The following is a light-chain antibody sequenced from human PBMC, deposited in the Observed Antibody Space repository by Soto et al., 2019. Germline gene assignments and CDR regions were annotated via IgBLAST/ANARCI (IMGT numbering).Light chain of an antibody. J-gene: IGLJ3*02. CDR1: SSNIGNNA. V-gene: IGLV1-36*01. CDR2: YDD. Sequence: QSVLTQPPSVPEAPRQRVTISCSGSSSNIGNNAVNWYQQLPGKAPKLLIYYDDLLPSGVSDRFSGSKSGTSASLAISGLQSEDEADYYCAAWDDSLNALVFGGGTKLTVL. CDR3: AAWDDSLNALV.